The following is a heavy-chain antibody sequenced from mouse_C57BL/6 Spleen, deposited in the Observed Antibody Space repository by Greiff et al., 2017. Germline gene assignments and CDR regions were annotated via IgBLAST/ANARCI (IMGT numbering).Heavy chain of an antibody. CDR1: GYTFTSYW. CDR2: IYPGSGST. D-gene: IGHD1-1*02. V-gene: IGHV1-55*01. Sequence: QVQLQQPGAELVKPGASVKMSCKASGYTFTSYWITWVKQRPGQGLEWIGDIYPGSGSTNYNEKFKSKATLTVDTSSSPAYMQLSSLTSEDSAGNSAAREGVGAMDYWGQGTSVTVSS. J-gene: IGHJ4*01. CDR3: AREGVGAMDY.